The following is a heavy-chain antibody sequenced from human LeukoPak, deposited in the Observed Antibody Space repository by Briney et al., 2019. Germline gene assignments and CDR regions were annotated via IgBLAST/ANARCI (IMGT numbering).Heavy chain of an antibody. D-gene: IGHD2-15*01. CDR1: GYTFTSYD. J-gene: IGHJ4*02. CDR2: ILPRNGGT. V-gene: IGHV1-2*02. CDR3: AREVAAFDS. Sequence: GASVKVSCKASGYTFTSYDINWVRQAPGQGLEWIGWILPRNGGTHFAQKFQGRVTMTRDTSISTAYMELNSLISDDDTAVYYCAREVAAFDSWGQGTLVTVSS.